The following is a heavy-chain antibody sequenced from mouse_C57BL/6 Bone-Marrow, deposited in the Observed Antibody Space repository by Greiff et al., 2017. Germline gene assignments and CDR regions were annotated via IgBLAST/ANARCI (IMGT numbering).Heavy chain of an antibody. D-gene: IGHD1-1*01. CDR1: GFTFSDYY. CDR3: ARQDYYGSSYYWYFDV. J-gene: IGHJ1*03. Sequence: EVQGVESGGGLVQPGGSLKLSCAASGFTFSDYYMYWVRQTPEKRLEWVAYISNGGGSTYYPDTVKGRCTISRDNAKNTLYLQMSRLKSEDTAMYYCARQDYYGSSYYWYFDVWGTGTTVTVSS. CDR2: ISNGGGST. V-gene: IGHV5-12*01.